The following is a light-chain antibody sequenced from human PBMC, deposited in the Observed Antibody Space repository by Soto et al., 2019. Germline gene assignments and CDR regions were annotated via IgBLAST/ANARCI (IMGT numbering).Light chain of an antibody. CDR3: QQYDKWPPT. Sequence: EVVMTQSPASLSASPGERVTLSCRASQSVSRILAWYQQKPGQAPRLLIYGASTRATGIPVRFSGSGSGTEFTLTISSLQSEDFAVYYCQQYDKWPPTFGQGTKVDIK. CDR1: QSVSRI. CDR2: GAS. J-gene: IGKJ1*01. V-gene: IGKV3-15*01.